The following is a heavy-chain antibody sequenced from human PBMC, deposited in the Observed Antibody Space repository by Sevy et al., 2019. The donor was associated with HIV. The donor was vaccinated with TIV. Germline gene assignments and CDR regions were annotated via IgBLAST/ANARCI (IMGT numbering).Heavy chain of an antibody. CDR1: GFAFSNFA. V-gene: IGHV3-23*01. J-gene: IGHJ6*03. D-gene: IGHD3-10*01. Sequence: GGSLRLSCAASGFAFSNFAISWVRQAPGKGLEWVSLISGSSAYTYYADSVKGQFTISRDNSKNTLYLQMNSLRVEDTALYYCARGINFYGSGREGHSYMDVWGKGTTVTVSS. CDR2: ISGSSAYT. CDR3: ARGINFYGSGREGHSYMDV.